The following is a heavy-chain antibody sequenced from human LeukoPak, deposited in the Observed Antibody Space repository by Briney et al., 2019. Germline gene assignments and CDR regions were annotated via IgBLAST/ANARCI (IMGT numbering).Heavy chain of an antibody. CDR1: GGSFSGYY. Sequence: SETLSLTCAVYGGSFSGYYWSWIRQPPGKGLEWIGEINHSGSTNYNPSLKSRVTISVDTSKNQFSLKLSSVTAADTAVYYCARFTVVTLIDYWGQGTLVTVSS. J-gene: IGHJ4*02. V-gene: IGHV4-34*01. CDR3: ARFTVVTLIDY. D-gene: IGHD4-23*01. CDR2: INHSGST.